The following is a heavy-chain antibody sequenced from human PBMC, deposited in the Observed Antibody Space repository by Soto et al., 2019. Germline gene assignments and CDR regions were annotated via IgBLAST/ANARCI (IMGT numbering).Heavy chain of an antibody. CDR1: GGSFSGYY. CDR3: ARHGYYDFWRGSEARPFDY. CDR2: INHSGST. J-gene: IGHJ4*02. D-gene: IGHD3-3*01. V-gene: IGHV4-34*01. Sequence: SETLSLTCAVYGGSFSGYYRSWIRQPPGKGLEWIGEINHSGSTNYNPSLKSRVTISVDTSKNQFSLKLSSVTAADTAVYYCARHGYYDFWRGSEARPFDYWGQGTLVTVSS.